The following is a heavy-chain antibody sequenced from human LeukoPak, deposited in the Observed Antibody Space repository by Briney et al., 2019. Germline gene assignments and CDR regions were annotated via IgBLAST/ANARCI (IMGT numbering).Heavy chain of an antibody. J-gene: IGHJ6*03. Sequence: GGSLRLSCAASGFTFSSYGMHWARQAPGKGLEWVTFIRYDGSNKYYADSVKGRFTISRDNSKNTLYLQMNSLRAGDTAVYHCAKDSRGDCSSTSCYNYMDVWGKGTTVTVSS. CDR1: GFTFSSYG. CDR2: IRYDGSNK. D-gene: IGHD2-2*02. V-gene: IGHV3-30*02. CDR3: AKDSRGDCSSTSCYNYMDV.